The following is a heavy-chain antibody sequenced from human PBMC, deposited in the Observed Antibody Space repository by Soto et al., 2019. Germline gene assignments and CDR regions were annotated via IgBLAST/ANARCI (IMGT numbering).Heavy chain of an antibody. CDR1: GGSFSGYY. V-gene: IGHV4-34*01. Sequence: SETLSLTCAVYGGSFSGYYWRWIRQPPGKGLEWIGEINHSGSTNYNPSLKSRVTISVDTSKNQFSLKLSSVTAADTAVYYATGTTGTYYYYGMDVWGQGTTVTVSS. D-gene: IGHD1-7*01. CDR3: TGTTGTYYYYGMDV. J-gene: IGHJ6*02. CDR2: INHSGST.